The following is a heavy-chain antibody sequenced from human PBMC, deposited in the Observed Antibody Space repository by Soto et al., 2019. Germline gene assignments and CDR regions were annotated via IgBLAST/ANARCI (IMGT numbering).Heavy chain of an antibody. CDR2: IWHDGTNR. D-gene: IGHD3-3*01. Sequence: QVQLVESGGGVVQPGTPLRLSCEASGFTFNSFGMHWVRQAPGKGLEWVAMIWHDGTNRYYVDSVKGRFTISRDNSKDTLYLQMNNLRAEDTAVYYCARTGLQIIQATSYYYGLDVWGKGTTVTVSS. V-gene: IGHV3-33*01. J-gene: IGHJ6*04. CDR1: GFTFNSFG. CDR3: ARTGLQIIQATSYYYGLDV.